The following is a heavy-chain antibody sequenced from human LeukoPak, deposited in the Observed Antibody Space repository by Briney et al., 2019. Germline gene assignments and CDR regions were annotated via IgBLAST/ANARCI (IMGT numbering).Heavy chain of an antibody. J-gene: IGHJ6*03. V-gene: IGHV1-18*04. Sequence: ASVKVSCKASGYTFTAYYIHWVRQAPGQGLEWMGWISAYNGNTNYAQKLQGRVTMTTDTSTSTAYMELRSLRSDDTAVYYCARALSYGDYEPLGWDYYYYMDVWDKGTTVTISS. D-gene: IGHD4-17*01. CDR1: GYTFTAYY. CDR2: ISAYNGNT. CDR3: ARALSYGDYEPLGWDYYYYMDV.